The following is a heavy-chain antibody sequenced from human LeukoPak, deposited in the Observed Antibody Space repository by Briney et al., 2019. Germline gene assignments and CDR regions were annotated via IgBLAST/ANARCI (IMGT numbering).Heavy chain of an antibody. Sequence: ASVKVSCKASGYTFTSYGISWVRQAPGQGLEWMGWISAYNGNTNYAQKLQGRVTMTTDTSTSTAYMELRSLRSDDTAVYYCARDLFGYDSSGYGGDYWGQGTLVTDSS. V-gene: IGHV1-18*01. CDR2: ISAYNGNT. D-gene: IGHD3-22*01. CDR3: ARDLFGYDSSGYGGDY. CDR1: GYTFTSYG. J-gene: IGHJ4*02.